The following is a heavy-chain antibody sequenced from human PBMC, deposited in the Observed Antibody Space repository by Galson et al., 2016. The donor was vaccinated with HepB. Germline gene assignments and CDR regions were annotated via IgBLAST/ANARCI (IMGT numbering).Heavy chain of an antibody. CDR1: GDSVSSNSAA. CDR2: TYYRSKWYN. CDR3: ARTNSETYGGGNFDY. D-gene: IGHD1-26*01. J-gene: IGHJ4*01. V-gene: IGHV6-1*01. Sequence: CAISGDSVSSNSAAWNWIRQSPSRGLEWLGRTYYRSKWYNDYAVSVKSRITINPDKSKNQFSLQLNSVTPEDTAVYYCARTNSETYGGGNFDYWGQGTLVTVSS.